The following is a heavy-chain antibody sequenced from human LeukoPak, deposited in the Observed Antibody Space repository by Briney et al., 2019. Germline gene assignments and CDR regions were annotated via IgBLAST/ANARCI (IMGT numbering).Heavy chain of an antibody. D-gene: IGHD3-3*01. J-gene: IGHJ4*02. CDR3: ARFGVGGDFDY. Sequence: SETLSLTCAVYGGSFSDYYWSWIRQPPGKGLEWIGEINHSGGTNYNPSLKSRVTISLDTSKNQFSLKLSSVTAADTAVYYCARFGVGGDFDYWGQGTLVTVSS. CDR2: INHSGGT. CDR1: GGSFSDYY. V-gene: IGHV4-34*01.